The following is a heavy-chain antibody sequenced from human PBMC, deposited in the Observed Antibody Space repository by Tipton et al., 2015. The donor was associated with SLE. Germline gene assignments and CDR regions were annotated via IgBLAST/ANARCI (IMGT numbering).Heavy chain of an antibody. Sequence: LSLTCAVYGGSFSGYYWSWIRQAPGKGLEWVSYISSSGSTIYYADSVKGRFTISRDNAKNSLYLQMNSLRAEDTAVYYCARGGSGRDAFDIWGQGTMVTVSS. CDR2: ISSSGSTI. V-gene: IGHV3-11*01. J-gene: IGHJ3*02. D-gene: IGHD3-16*01. CDR1: GGSFSGYY. CDR3: ARGGSGRDAFDI.